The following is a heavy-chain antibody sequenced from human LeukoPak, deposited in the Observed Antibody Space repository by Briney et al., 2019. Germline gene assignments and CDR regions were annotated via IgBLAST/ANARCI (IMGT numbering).Heavy chain of an antibody. CDR2: INHRGDT. CDR1: GGSFSAYY. Sequence: SETLSLTCAVCGGSFSAYYWSWIRQSPGKGLEWIAEINHRGDTNYNPSVKSRVSISVDTSKNQFSLKVTSLTAADTAVYYCARGPTISETGYFDYWGQGTLVTVSS. V-gene: IGHV4-34*01. D-gene: IGHD1-1*01. CDR3: ARGPTISETGYFDY. J-gene: IGHJ4*03.